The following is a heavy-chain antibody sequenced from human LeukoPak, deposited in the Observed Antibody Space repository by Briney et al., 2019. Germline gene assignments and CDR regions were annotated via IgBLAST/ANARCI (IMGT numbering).Heavy chain of an antibody. CDR1: GFTFDDYA. J-gene: IGHJ4*02. V-gene: IGHV3-9*01. CDR2: ISWNSGSI. CDR3: ARAVAGGFDY. D-gene: IGHD6-19*01. Sequence: GGSLRLSCAASGFTFDDYAMHWVRQAPGKGLEWVSGISWNSGSIGYADSVKGRFTISRDNAKNSLYLQMNSLRAEDTALYYCARAVAGGFDYWGQGTLVTVSS.